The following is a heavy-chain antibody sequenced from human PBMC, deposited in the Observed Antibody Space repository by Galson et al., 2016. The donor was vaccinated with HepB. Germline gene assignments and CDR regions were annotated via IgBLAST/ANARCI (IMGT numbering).Heavy chain of an antibody. Sequence: SVKVSCKASGGSSRSYVISWVRQAPGQGLEWMGKIIPIFDRTNYAQKLQGRVTITADESTSTAYMELSSLGSEDTAVYYCAYRSNYDDNSDYYSQWGQGTPVIVSS. V-gene: IGHV1-69*13. D-gene: IGHD3-22*01. J-gene: IGHJ4*02. CDR2: IIPIFDRT. CDR3: AYRSNYDDNSDYYSQ. CDR1: GGSSRSYV.